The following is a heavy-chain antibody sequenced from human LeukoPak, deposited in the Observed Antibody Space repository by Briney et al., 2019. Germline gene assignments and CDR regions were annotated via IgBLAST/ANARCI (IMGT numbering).Heavy chain of an antibody. CDR2: IRYDGNKK. CDR1: GFPFSSYG. V-gene: IGHV3-30*02. J-gene: IGHJ4*02. Sequence: PGGSLRLSCTASGFPFSSYGMHWVRQAPGKGLECVAIIRYDGNKKYYADSVKGRFTISRDNSKNTLDLQMNSLRAEDTAVYYCAKDGDYCSGGSCYSTPYFDYWGQGTLVTVSS. D-gene: IGHD2-15*01. CDR3: AKDGDYCSGGSCYSTPYFDY.